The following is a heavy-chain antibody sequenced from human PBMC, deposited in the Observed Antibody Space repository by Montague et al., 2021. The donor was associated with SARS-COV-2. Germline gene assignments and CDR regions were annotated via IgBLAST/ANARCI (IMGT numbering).Heavy chain of an antibody. D-gene: IGHD6-19*01. CDR2: IYHSGST. V-gene: IGHV4-59*01. Sequence: SETLSLTCTVSGGSISSYYWSWIRQPPGKGLEWIGYIYHSGSTNYNPSLKSRVTISVDTSKNQFSLKLSSVTAADTAVYYCARASGWMCNAFDIWGQGTMVTVSS. CDR1: GGSISSYY. CDR3: ARASGWMCNAFDI. J-gene: IGHJ3*02.